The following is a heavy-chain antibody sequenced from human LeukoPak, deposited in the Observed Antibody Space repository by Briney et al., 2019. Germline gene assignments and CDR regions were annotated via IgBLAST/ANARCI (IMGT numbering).Heavy chain of an antibody. Sequence: PSETLSLTCAVYGGSFSGYYWSWIRQPPGKGLEWIGEINHSGSTNYNPSLKSRVTISVDTSKNQFSLKLSSVTAADTAVYYCAREGTTVVTPSHAFDIWGQGTMVTVSS. CDR2: INHSGST. CDR1: GGSFSGYY. V-gene: IGHV4-34*01. J-gene: IGHJ3*02. D-gene: IGHD4-23*01. CDR3: AREGTTVVTPSHAFDI.